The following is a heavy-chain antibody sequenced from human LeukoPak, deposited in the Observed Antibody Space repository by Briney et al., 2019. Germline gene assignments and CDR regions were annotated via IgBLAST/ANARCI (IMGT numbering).Heavy chain of an antibody. J-gene: IGHJ4*02. D-gene: IGHD3-10*01. CDR2: ISGYNGNT. CDR1: GGTFSDYA. V-gene: IGHV1-18*01. CDR3: ARDLYPRRMDYYGSGSYFAY. Sequence: GASVKVSCKASGGTFSDYALNWVRQAPGQGLEWMGWISGYNGNTNYAQKLQGRVTMTTDTSTSTAYMELRSLISDDTAVYYCARDLYPRRMDYYGSGSYFAYWGQGTLVTVSS.